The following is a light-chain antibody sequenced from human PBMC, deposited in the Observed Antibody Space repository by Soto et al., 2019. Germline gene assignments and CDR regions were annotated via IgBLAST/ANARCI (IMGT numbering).Light chain of an antibody. J-gene: IGLJ3*02. CDR1: SSDIGGYDF. CDR2: EVT. CDR3: SSFTSRDTLV. V-gene: IGLV2-14*01. Sequence: QSALTQPASVSGSPGQSITISCTGTSSDIGGYDFVSWYQQHPAKAPRLIISEVTNRPSGVSNRFSGSKSGNTASLTISGLQVEDEADCFCSSFTSRDTLVFGGGTKVTVL.